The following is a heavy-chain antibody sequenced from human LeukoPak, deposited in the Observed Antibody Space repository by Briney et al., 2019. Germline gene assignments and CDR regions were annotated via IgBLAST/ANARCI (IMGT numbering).Heavy chain of an antibody. CDR2: VSSNGGST. J-gene: IGHJ4*02. D-gene: IGHD6-13*01. Sequence: PGGSLRLSCAASGFTFSSYAMHWVRQAPGKGLEYLSAVSSNGGSTYYANSVKGRFTISRDNSKNTLYLQMGSLRAEDMAVYYCARGFSSSWQTFDYWGQGTLVTVSS. V-gene: IGHV3-64*01. CDR3: ARGFSSSWQTFDY. CDR1: GFTFSSYA.